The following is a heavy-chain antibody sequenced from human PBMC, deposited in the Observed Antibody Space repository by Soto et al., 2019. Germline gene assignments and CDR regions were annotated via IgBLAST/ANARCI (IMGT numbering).Heavy chain of an antibody. D-gene: IGHD2-15*01. CDR1: GGSFSGYY. CDR3: ARADIVVVVAATRAGGFDY. Sequence: QVQLQQWGAGLLKPSETLSLTCAVYGGSFSGYYWSWIRQPPGKGLEWIGEINHSGSPNYNPSLKSRVTISVDTSKHQFSLKLSSVTAADTAVYYCARADIVVVVAATRAGGFDYWGQGPLVTVSS. J-gene: IGHJ4*02. CDR2: INHSGSP. V-gene: IGHV4-34*01.